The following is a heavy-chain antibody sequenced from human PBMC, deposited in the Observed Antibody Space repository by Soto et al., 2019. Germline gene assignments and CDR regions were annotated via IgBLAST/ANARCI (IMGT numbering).Heavy chain of an antibody. J-gene: IGHJ3*02. Sequence: PRLSCAASGFTFSSYEMNWVRQAPGKGLEWVSYISSGGTTIYYADSVTGRFTFSRDNAKNSLYLQMHSLRAEDTAVYYCAREDGTDAFDIWGQGTMVTVSS. CDR2: ISSGGTTI. V-gene: IGHV3-48*03. CDR3: AREDGTDAFDI. CDR1: GFTFSSYE.